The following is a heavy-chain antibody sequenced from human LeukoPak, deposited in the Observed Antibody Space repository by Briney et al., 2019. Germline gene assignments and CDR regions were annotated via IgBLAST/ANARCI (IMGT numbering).Heavy chain of an antibody. V-gene: IGHV3-23*01. CDR1: GFTFSTYA. Sequence: PGGSLRLSCAASGFTFSTYAMTWVRQTPGKGLEWVSAVRGSGSDTYYADSVKGRFTISRDNAKNSMSLQMNSLRDEDTAVYYCARDKEFISAQDYWGQGTLVTVSS. D-gene: IGHD3-10*01. CDR2: VRGSGSDT. J-gene: IGHJ4*02. CDR3: ARDKEFISAQDY.